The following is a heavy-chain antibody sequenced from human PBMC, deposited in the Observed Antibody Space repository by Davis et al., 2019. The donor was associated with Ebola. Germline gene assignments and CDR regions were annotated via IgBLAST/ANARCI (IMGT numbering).Heavy chain of an antibody. Sequence: GESLKISCAASGFTFSGSAMHWVRQASGKGLEWVGRIRSKANSYATAYAASVKGGFTISRDNSKKTLYLQMNSLRAEDTAVYYCAKSGLSFGVVKYHYGMDVWGKGTTVTVSS. J-gene: IGHJ6*04. CDR3: AKSGLSFGVVKYHYGMDV. CDR1: GFTFSGSA. D-gene: IGHD3-3*01. CDR2: IRSKANSYAT. V-gene: IGHV3-73*01.